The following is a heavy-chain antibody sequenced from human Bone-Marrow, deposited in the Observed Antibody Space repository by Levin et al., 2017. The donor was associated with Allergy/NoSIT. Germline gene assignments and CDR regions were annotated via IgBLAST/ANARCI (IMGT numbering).Heavy chain of an antibody. Sequence: GESLKISCKGSGYNFSSYWIAWVRQTSEKGLECMGIIYPGDSDTRYSPSFQGQVTMSADKSANTAYLQWSSLKASDSAIYYCARRSFSSGPFDSWGQGTLVTASS. CDR2: IYPGDSDT. CDR3: ARRSFSSGPFDS. J-gene: IGHJ4*02. CDR1: GYNFSSYW. V-gene: IGHV5-51*01. D-gene: IGHD3-22*01.